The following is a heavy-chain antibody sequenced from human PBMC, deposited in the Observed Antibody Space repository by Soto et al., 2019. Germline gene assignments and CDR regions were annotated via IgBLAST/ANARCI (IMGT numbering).Heavy chain of an antibody. V-gene: IGHV1-69*02. Sequence: GASVKVSCKASGGTFSSYTISWVRQAPGQGLEWMGRIIPILGIANYAQKFQGRVTITADKSTSTAYMELSSLRSEDTAVYYCASLRGVFGVAIFAADAFDIWGQGTMVTVSS. J-gene: IGHJ3*02. D-gene: IGHD3-3*01. CDR1: GGTFSSYT. CDR2: IIPILGIA. CDR3: ASLRGVFGVAIFAADAFDI.